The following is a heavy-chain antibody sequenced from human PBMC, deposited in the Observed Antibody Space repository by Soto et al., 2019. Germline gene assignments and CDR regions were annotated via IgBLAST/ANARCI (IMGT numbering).Heavy chain of an antibody. Sequence: GGSLRLSCAASGFTFTNYGMNWVRQAPGKGLEWVSGITKTGRSTFIADSVRGRFTISRDNLKNIMYLQMNSLRVDDTALYYCTKDAEAYDFAFDKWGQGTMVTVSS. J-gene: IGHJ3*02. CDR1: GFTFTNYG. CDR2: ITKTGRST. V-gene: IGHV3-23*01. CDR3: TKDAEAYDFAFDK. D-gene: IGHD3-3*01.